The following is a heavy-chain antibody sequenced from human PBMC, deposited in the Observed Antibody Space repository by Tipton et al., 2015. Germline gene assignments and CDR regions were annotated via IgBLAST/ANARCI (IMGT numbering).Heavy chain of an antibody. CDR1: GYTFTSFG. CDR2: ISAYNGNT. V-gene: IGHV1-18*01. CDR3: ARTYYDFWSGHSRPYDAFDL. Sequence: QLVQSGAEVKKPGASVRVACKASGYTFTSFGFTWVRQAPGQGLEWMGWISAYNGNTHYAQKFEGRVTMTRDTSTTTAYMELRSLTSDDTAVYYCARTYYDFWSGHSRPYDAFDLWGQGTVVTVSS. J-gene: IGHJ3*01. D-gene: IGHD3-3*01.